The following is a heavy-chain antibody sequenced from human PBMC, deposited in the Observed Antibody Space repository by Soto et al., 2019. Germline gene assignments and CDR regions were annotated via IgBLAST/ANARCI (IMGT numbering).Heavy chain of an antibody. J-gene: IGHJ4*02. CDR2: ISSYGADT. CDR1: VFTFNTYA. CDR3: VKEGYMRSDWYGQFDY. V-gene: IGHV3-64D*06. Sequence: GSLRLSCSASVFTFNTYAMHWVRQAPGKGLEFVSAISSYGADTYYADSVKGRFAISRDNSKNTLYLQMSSLRAEDTALYYCVKEGYMRSDWYGQFDYWGQGALVTVSS. D-gene: IGHD6-19*01.